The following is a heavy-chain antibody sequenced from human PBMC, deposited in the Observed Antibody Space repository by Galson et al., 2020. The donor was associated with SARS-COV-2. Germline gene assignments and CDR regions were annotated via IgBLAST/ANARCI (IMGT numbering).Heavy chain of an antibody. Sequence: AGGSLRLSCTASGFTFNDFYMSWIRQAPGKGLEWVSYISSSGSVTNYADSVKGRFTTSRDNAKNLLYLQMTSLRAEDTAVYYCGRTARELDLRGQGTLVTVSS. D-gene: IGHD1-7*01. CDR1: GFTFNDFY. CDR3: GRTARELDL. J-gene: IGHJ4*02. CDR2: ISSSGSVT. V-gene: IGHV3-11*03.